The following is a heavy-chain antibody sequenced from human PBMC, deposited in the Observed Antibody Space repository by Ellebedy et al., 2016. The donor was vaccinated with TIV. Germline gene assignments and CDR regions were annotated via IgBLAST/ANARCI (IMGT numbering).Heavy chain of an antibody. V-gene: IGHV3-33*01. J-gene: IGHJ4*02. CDR3: ARAALEY. CDR2: IWYDGSNK. D-gene: IGHD1-1*01. Sequence: GESLKISCAASGFTFSSYGMHWVRQAPGKGLEWVAVIWYDGSNKYYADSVKGRFTISRGNSKNTLYLQMNSLRAEDTAVYYCARAALEYWGQGTLVTVSS. CDR1: GFTFSSYG.